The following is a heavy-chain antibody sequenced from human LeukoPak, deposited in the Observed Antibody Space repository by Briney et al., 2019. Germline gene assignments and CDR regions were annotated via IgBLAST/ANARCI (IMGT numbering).Heavy chain of an antibody. CDR2: ISAYNGNT. D-gene: IGHD3-22*01. V-gene: IGHV1-18*01. CDR3: AGDPVLYYYDSRAAFDI. J-gene: IGHJ3*02. Sequence: ASVKVSCKASGYTFTSYGIGWVRQAPGQGLEWMGWISAYNGNTNYAQKLQGRVTMTTDTSTSTAYMELRSLRSDDTAVYYCAGDPVLYYYDSRAAFDIWGQGTMVTVSS. CDR1: GYTFTSYG.